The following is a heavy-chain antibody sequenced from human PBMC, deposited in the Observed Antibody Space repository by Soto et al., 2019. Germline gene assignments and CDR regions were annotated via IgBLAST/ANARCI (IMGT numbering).Heavy chain of an antibody. Sequence: QVTLKESGPVLVKPTETLTLTCTVSGFSLSNPIMGVSWIRQPPGKALEWLAHIFSNDKKSYSTSLKTRASISKDTSKSQVVLTMTNMDPVDTATYYCARYYYDSSGYYSPFDHWGQGTLVTVSS. CDR3: ARYYYDSSGYYSPFDH. D-gene: IGHD3-22*01. CDR1: GFSLSNPIMG. J-gene: IGHJ4*02. V-gene: IGHV2-26*01. CDR2: IFSNDKK.